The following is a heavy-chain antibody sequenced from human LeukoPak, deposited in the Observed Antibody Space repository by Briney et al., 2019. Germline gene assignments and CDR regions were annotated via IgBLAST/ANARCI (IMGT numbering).Heavy chain of an antibody. CDR1: GYTFTSYG. Sequence: ASVKVSCKASGYTFTSYGISWVRQAPGQGLEWMGWISAYNGNTNYAQKLQGRVTMTTDTSTSTAYMELRSLRSDDTAVYYCARDNRQQLVRSGVVAFDIWGQGTMVTVSS. J-gene: IGHJ3*02. D-gene: IGHD6-13*01. V-gene: IGHV1-18*01. CDR2: ISAYNGNT. CDR3: ARDNRQQLVRSGVVAFDI.